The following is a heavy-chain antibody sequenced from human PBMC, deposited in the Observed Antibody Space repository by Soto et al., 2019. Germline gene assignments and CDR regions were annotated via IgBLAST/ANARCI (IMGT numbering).Heavy chain of an antibody. D-gene: IGHD2-21*02. Sequence: GGSLRLSCAASGFTFSSYGMHWVRQAPGKGLEWVAVISYDGSNKYCADSVKGRFTISRDNSKNTLYLQMNSLRAEDTAVYYCAKAMVVVTAISGGGGFDKWGQGTLVTVSS. V-gene: IGHV3-30*18. CDR3: AKAMVVVTAISGGGGFDK. CDR2: ISYDGSNK. J-gene: IGHJ3*02. CDR1: GFTFSSYG.